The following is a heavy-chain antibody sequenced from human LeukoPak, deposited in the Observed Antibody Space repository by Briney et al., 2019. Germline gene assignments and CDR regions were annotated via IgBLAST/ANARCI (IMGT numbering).Heavy chain of an antibody. CDR2: INSDGSST. CDR3: ARVGIAAAGY. CDR1: GFTFSSYW. V-gene: IGHV3-74*01. D-gene: IGHD6-13*01. Sequence: AGGSLTLSCAASGFTFSSYWMHWVRQAPEKGLVWVSRINSDGSSTSYADSVKGRVTISRDNAKNTLYLQMNSLRAEDTAVYYCARVGIAAAGYWGQGTLVTVSS. J-gene: IGHJ4*02.